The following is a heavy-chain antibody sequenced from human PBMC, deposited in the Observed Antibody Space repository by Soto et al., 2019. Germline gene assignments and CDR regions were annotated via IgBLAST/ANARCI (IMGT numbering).Heavy chain of an antibody. J-gene: IGHJ6*02. V-gene: IGHV3-7*03. CDR3: ARLGGDYHLYYYYGMDV. D-gene: IGHD4-17*01. CDR1: GFTFSSYW. Sequence: GGSLRLSCAASGFTFSSYWMSWVRQAPGKGLEWVANIKQDGSEKYYVDSVKGRFTISRDNAKNSLYLQMNSLRAEDTAVYYCARLGGDYHLYYYYGMDVWGQGTAVTVS. CDR2: IKQDGSEK.